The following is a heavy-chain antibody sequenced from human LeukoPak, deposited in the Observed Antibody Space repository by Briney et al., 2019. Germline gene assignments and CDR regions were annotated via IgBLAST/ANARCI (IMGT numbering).Heavy chain of an antibody. D-gene: IGHD5-18*01. Sequence: GASVKVSCKASGYTFTSYYMHWVRQAPGQGLEWMGIINPSGGSTSYAQKFQGRVTMTRDTSTSTVYMELRSLRSDDTAVYYCARAGWGYSYGYIPPPGYYYYYMDVWGKGTTVTVSS. CDR1: GYTFTSYY. CDR3: ARAGWGYSYGYIPPPGYYYYYMDV. J-gene: IGHJ6*03. V-gene: IGHV1-46*01. CDR2: INPSGGST.